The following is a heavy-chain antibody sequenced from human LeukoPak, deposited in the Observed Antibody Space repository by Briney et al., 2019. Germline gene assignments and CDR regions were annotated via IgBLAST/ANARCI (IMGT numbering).Heavy chain of an antibody. CDR3: ARGRDRTGDRGRFDP. V-gene: IGHV1-18*01. J-gene: IGHJ5*02. CDR2: ISAYNGNT. CDR1: GYTFTSYG. Sequence: ASVKVSCKASGYTFTSYGISWVRQAPGQGLEWMGWISAYNGNTNYAQKLQGRVTMTTDTSTSTAYMELRSLRSDDTAVYYCARGRDRTGDRGRFDPWGQGTLVTVSS. D-gene: IGHD7-27*01.